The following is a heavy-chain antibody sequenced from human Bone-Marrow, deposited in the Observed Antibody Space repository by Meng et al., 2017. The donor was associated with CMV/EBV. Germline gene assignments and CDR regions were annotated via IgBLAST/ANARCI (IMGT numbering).Heavy chain of an antibody. CDR3: AKAKGGWVGGYFDY. CDR2: ISSSSSYI. D-gene: IGHD3-16*01. CDR1: GFTFSSYS. Sequence: GESLKISCAASGFTFSSYSMNWVRQAPGKGLEWVSSISSSSSYIYYADSVKGRFTISRDNAKNSLYLQMNSLRAEDTALYYCAKAKGGWVGGYFDYWGQGTLVTVSS. V-gene: IGHV3-21*04. J-gene: IGHJ4*02.